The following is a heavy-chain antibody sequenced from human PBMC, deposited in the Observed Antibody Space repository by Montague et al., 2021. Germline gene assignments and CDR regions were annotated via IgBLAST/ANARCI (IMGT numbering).Heavy chain of an antibody. V-gene: IGHV4-59*01. Sequence: SETLSLTCSVSGDSINGWYWSWIRQPPGKGLEWIGSVFYSGATNYNPSLKSRVTMSADTSKNQVSLKVTSVTAADTAVYYCARRGRPMGLCHFDYWGQGTLVTVSS. CDR3: ARRGRPMGLCHFDY. CDR1: GDSINGWY. J-gene: IGHJ4*02. D-gene: IGHD2-8*01. CDR2: VFYSGAT.